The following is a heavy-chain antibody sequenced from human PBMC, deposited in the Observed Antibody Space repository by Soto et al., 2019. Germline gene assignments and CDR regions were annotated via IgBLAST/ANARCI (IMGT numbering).Heavy chain of an antibody. D-gene: IGHD6-13*01. J-gene: IGHJ4*02. Sequence: SGPTWEPTQTLTLTCTFSGFSLSTSGVGVGWIRQPPGKALEWLALIYWDDDKRYSPSLKSRLTITKDTSKNQVVLTMTNMDPVDTATYYCAHSGSRAAAGTWDYWGQGTLVTVSS. CDR1: GFSLSTSGVG. CDR3: AHSGSRAAAGTWDY. CDR2: IYWDDDK. V-gene: IGHV2-5*02.